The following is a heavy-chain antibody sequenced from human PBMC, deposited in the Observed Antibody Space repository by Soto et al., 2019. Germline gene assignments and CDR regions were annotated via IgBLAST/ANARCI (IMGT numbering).Heavy chain of an antibody. CDR3: TTNGLSTGSPATFAY. V-gene: IGHV3-15*07. CDR1: GFIFSNAW. D-gene: IGHD1-26*01. J-gene: IGHJ4*02. Sequence: EVQLVESGGGLVKPGGSLRLSCAASGFIFSNAWMNWVRQAPGKGLEWVGRVKSKIDGGTTDYAAPVKGRFTISRDDSKSTLYLQMHSLYTEDTAVYYCTTNGLSTGSPATFAYWGQGTLVTVSS. CDR2: VKSKIDGGTT.